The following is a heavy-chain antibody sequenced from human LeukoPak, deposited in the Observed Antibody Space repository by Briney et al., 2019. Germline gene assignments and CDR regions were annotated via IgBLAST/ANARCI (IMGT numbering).Heavy chain of an antibody. CDR2: ISDSGGST. D-gene: IGHD3-22*01. CDR1: GFTFSSYA. Sequence: HSGGSLRLSCAASGFTFSSYAMSWVRQAPGKGLEWVSAISDSGGSTYYADSVKGRFTISRDNSKNTLYLQMNSLRAEDTAVYYCAKDLGSGYYKPLDYWGQGTLVTVSS. CDR3: AKDLGSGYYKPLDY. V-gene: IGHV3-23*01. J-gene: IGHJ4*02.